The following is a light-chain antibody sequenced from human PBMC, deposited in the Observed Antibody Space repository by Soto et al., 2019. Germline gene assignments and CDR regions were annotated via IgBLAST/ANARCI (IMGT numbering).Light chain of an antibody. CDR2: EVS. J-gene: IGLJ1*01. CDR1: SSDVGGYNS. CDR3: SSYAGSNNYV. V-gene: IGLV2-8*01. Sequence: QSALTQPASVSGSPGQSITISCTETSSDVGGYNSVSWYQQHPGKAPKLMIYEVSKRPSGVPDRFSGSKSGNTASLTVSGLQAEDEADYYCSSYAGSNNYVFGTGTKLTVL.